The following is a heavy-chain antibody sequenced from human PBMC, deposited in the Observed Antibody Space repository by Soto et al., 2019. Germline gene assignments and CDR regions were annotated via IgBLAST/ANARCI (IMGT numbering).Heavy chain of an antibody. CDR1: GGSISSGDYY. CDR3: ARAPIVVVPAATSWYFDY. CDR2: IYYSGST. J-gene: IGHJ4*02. D-gene: IGHD2-2*01. V-gene: IGHV4-30-4*01. Sequence: SETLSLTCSVSGGSISSGDYYWSWIRQPPGKGLEWIGYIYYSGSTYYNPSLKSRVTISVDTSKNQFSLKLSSVTAADTAVYYCARAPIVVVPAATSWYFDYWGQGTLVTVS.